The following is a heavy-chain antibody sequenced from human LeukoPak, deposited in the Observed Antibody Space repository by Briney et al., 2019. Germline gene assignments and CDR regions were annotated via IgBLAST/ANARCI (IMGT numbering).Heavy chain of an antibody. D-gene: IGHD3-10*01. CDR3: ARPSYGSGSHYEYYYYGMDV. V-gene: IGHV4-34*01. J-gene: IGHJ6*02. CDR2: INHSGST. Sequence: SSETLSLTCAVYGGSFSGYYWSWIRQPPGKGLEWIGEINHSGSTNYNPSLKSRVTISVDTSKNQFSLKLGSVTAADTAVYYCARPSYGSGSHYEYYYYGMDVWGQGTTVTVSS. CDR1: GGSFSGYY.